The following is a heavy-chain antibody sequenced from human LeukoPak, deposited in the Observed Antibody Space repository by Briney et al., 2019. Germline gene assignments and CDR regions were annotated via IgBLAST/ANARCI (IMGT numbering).Heavy chain of an antibody. CDR1: GFTFSSYA. CDR2: ISPSGGST. D-gene: IGHD3-10*01. J-gene: IGHJ3*02. Sequence: GGSLRLSCAASGFTFSSYAMSWVRQAPGKGLEWVSAISPSGGSTYYADSVKGRFTISRDNSKNTLYVQMNSLRVEDTAVYYCAKSVTLVRGATDAFDIWGQGTVVTVSS. CDR3: AKSVTLVRGATDAFDI. V-gene: IGHV3-23*01.